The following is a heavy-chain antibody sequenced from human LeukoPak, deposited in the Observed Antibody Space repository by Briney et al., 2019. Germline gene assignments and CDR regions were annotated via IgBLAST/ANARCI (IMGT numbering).Heavy chain of an antibody. CDR2: INWNGGST. CDR3: ARVGRGTTGTTGYFDY. J-gene: IGHJ4*02. Sequence: GALRLSFAASGFAFYDYGMSWVRRAPGKGLEWVSGINWNGGSTGYSDSVKGRFTISRDNAKNSLYLQMNSLRAEDTALYYCARVGRGTTGTTGYFDYWGQGTLVTVSS. D-gene: IGHD1-1*01. V-gene: IGHV3-20*03. CDR1: GFAFYDYG.